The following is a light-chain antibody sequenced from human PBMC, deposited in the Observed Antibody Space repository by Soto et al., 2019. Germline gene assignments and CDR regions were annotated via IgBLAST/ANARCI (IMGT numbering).Light chain of an antibody. CDR1: QSLLHSDGKTY. V-gene: IGKV2D-29*01. Sequence: DIVMTQTPRSLSATPGQPASISCKSSQSLLHSDGKTYLYWYLQKPGQSPQPLIYEVFHRFSGVPNRCSGSGSGTDFTLKISRVEAEDVGVYYCMQSMNSWTFGQGTKVEIK. J-gene: IGKJ1*01. CDR2: EVF. CDR3: MQSMNSWT.